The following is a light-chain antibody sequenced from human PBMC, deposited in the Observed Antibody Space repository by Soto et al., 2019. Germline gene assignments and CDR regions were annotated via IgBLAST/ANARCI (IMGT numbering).Light chain of an antibody. CDR3: QQYGSAPWT. CDR2: AAS. V-gene: IGKV3-20*01. Sequence: EIVLTQSPGTLPLSPGERATLSCGASKIVATNNLAWYQQKPGQAPRLLIYAASGRATGIPDRFSGSGSGTDFTLTISRLEPEDFAVYYCQQYGSAPWTFGQGTKVDIK. J-gene: IGKJ1*01. CDR1: KIVATNN.